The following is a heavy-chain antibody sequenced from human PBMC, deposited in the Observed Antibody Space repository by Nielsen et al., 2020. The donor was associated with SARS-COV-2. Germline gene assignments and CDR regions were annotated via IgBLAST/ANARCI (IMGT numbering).Heavy chain of an antibody. CDR3: ASPRPLKSYYGSSGYYYGAFDI. V-gene: IGHV4-39*07. CDR2: IYYSGST. D-gene: IGHD3-22*01. CDR1: GGSISSSGYY. Sequence: GSLRLSCTVSGGSISSSGYYWGWIRQPPGKGLEWIGSIYYSGSTYYNPSLKSRVTISVDKSKNQFSLKLSSVTAADTAVYYCASPRPLKSYYGSSGYYYGAFDIWGQGTMVTVSS. J-gene: IGHJ3*02.